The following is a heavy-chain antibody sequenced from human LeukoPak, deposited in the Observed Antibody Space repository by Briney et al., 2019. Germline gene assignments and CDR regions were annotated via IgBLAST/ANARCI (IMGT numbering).Heavy chain of an antibody. CDR2: ISAGGGST. CDR1: GFTFSSYA. Sequence: GGSLRLSCAASGFTFSSYAMSWVRQAPGKGLEWVSGISAGGGSTYYADSVKGRFTISRDNSKNTLCLQMNSLRAEDTAVYYCAKNYGSGSYIRSDAFDIWGQGTMVTVSS. CDR3: AKNYGSGSYIRSDAFDI. J-gene: IGHJ3*02. V-gene: IGHV3-23*01. D-gene: IGHD3-10*01.